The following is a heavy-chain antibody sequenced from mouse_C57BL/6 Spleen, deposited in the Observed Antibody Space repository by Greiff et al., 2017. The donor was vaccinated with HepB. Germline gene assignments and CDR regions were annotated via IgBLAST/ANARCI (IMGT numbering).Heavy chain of an antibody. J-gene: IGHJ2*01. CDR2: IYPGSGNT. Sequence: QVQLQQSGAELVRPGASVKLSCKASGYTFTDYYITWVMQRPRQGLEWIAKIYPGSGNTYYNEKFKGKATLTAEKSSSTAYMQLSSLTSEDSAVYFCASTSYSNFPFDYWGQGTTLTVSS. D-gene: IGHD2-5*01. CDR1: GYTFTDYY. CDR3: ASTSYSNFPFDY. V-gene: IGHV1-76*01.